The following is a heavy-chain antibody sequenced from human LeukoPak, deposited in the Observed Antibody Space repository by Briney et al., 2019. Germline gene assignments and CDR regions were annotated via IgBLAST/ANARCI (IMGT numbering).Heavy chain of an antibody. CDR2: ISYDGSNK. Sequence: GGSLRLSCAASGFTFSSYAMHWVRQAPGKGLEWVAVISYDGSNKYYADSVKGRFTISRDNSKNTLYLQMNSLRAEDTAVYYCAKDQVNQLDIEGHEDYFDYWGQGTLVTVSS. CDR1: GFTFSSYA. D-gene: IGHD2-2*01. V-gene: IGHV3-30-3*01. CDR3: AKDQVNQLDIEGHEDYFDY. J-gene: IGHJ4*02.